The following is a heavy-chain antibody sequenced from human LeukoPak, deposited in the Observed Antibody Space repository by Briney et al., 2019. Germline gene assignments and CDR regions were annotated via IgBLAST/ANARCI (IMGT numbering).Heavy chain of an antibody. D-gene: IGHD6-13*01. Sequence: SETLSLTCAVSDGSISSSSYLWGWIRQPPGKGLEWIGTISSSGSTYHNPSLKSRVTMSVDTSKNQFSLKLNSVTAADTAVYYCARLSSSWHSEINFDYWGQGTPVTVSS. J-gene: IGHJ4*02. CDR3: ARLSSSWHSEINFDY. V-gene: IGHV4-39*01. CDR2: ISSSGST. CDR1: DGSISSSSYL.